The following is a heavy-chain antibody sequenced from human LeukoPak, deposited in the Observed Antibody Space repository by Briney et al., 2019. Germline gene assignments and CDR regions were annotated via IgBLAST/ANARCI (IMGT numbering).Heavy chain of an antibody. CDR1: GGSISSYY. CDR3: ARVPVWFGELGGRNYYYYYGMDV. CDR2: IYYSGST. D-gene: IGHD3-10*01. Sequence: SETLSLTCTVSGGSISSYYWSWIRQPPGKGLEWIGYIYYSGSTNYNPSLKSRVTISVDTSKNQFSLKLGSVTAADTAVYYCARVPVWFGELGGRNYYYYYGMDVWGQGTTVTVSS. V-gene: IGHV4-59*01. J-gene: IGHJ6*01.